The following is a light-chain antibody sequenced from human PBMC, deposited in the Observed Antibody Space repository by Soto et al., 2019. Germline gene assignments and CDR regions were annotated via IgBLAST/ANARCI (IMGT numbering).Light chain of an antibody. Sequence: EIVLTQSPATLSLSPGERATLSCRASQSVSSYLAWYQQKPGQAPRLLIYDASNRATGIPARFSGSGSGKDSPLTISRLDAEDFAVYCCQQHSNWRLTFGGGTKVEIK. CDR1: QSVSSY. CDR3: QQHSNWRLT. V-gene: IGKV3-11*01. CDR2: DAS. J-gene: IGKJ4*01.